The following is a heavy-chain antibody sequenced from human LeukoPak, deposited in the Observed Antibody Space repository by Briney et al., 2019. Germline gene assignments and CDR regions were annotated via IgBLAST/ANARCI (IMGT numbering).Heavy chain of an antibody. CDR2: IIPIFGTA. D-gene: IGHD3-22*01. CDR1: GGTFSSSA. V-gene: IGHV1-69*13. CDR3: AREEGYYDSSGYYPAPINY. J-gene: IGHJ4*02. Sequence: SLKVSCKASGGTFSSSAISWVRQAPGQGLEWMGGIIPIFGTANYAQKFQGRVTITADEATSTAYMELSSLRSEDTAVYYCAREEGYYDSSGYYPAPINYWRQGTLVTVSS.